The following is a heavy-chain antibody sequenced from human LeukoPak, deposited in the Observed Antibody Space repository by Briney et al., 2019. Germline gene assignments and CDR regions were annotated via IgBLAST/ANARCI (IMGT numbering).Heavy chain of an antibody. D-gene: IGHD3-10*01. Sequence: SETLSLTCTVSGGSISSSSYYWGWIRQPPGKGLEWIGSIYYSGSTYYNPSLKSRVTISVDTSKNQFSLKLSSVTAADTAVYYCARLGQGNWFDPWGQGTLVTVSS. CDR2: IYYSGST. CDR1: GGSISSSSYY. J-gene: IGHJ5*02. V-gene: IGHV4-39*01. CDR3: ARLGQGNWFDP.